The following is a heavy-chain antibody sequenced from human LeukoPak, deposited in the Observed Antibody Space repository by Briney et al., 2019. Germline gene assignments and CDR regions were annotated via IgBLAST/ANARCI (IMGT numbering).Heavy chain of an antibody. J-gene: IGHJ4*02. CDR3: AKVAYCSGGSCYHFDY. CDR1: GFTFSSYA. V-gene: IGHV3-23*01. CDR2: ISGSGGST. D-gene: IGHD2-15*01. Sequence: GGSLRLSCAASGFTFSSYAMSWVRQAPGKGLEWVSAISGSGGSTYYADSVKGRFTISRDNSKNTLYLQMNSLRAEDTAVYYCAKVAYCSGGSCYHFDYWGQGTLVTVPS.